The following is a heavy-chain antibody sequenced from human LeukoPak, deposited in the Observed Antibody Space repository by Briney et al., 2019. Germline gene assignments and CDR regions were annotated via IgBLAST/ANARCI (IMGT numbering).Heavy chain of an antibody. CDR1: GSSFTSYW. CDR2: IYPGDSDT. J-gene: IGHJ4*02. D-gene: IGHD5-24*01. CDR3: ARSGLEMATIVNPYFDY. V-gene: IGHV5-51*01. Sequence: GASLKISCKGSGSSFTSYWIGWVRQMPGKGLEWMGIIYPGDSDTRYSPSFQGQVTISADKSISTAYLQWSSLKASDTAMYYFARSGLEMATIVNPYFDYWGQGTLVTVSS.